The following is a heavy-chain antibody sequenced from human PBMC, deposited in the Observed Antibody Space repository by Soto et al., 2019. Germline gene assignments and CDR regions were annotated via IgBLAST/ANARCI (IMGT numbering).Heavy chain of an antibody. D-gene: IGHD2-21*02. CDR1: GGSISSGGYY. J-gene: IGHJ6*02. V-gene: IGHV4-31*03. Sequence: QVQLQESGPGPVKPSQTLSLTCTVSGGSISSGGYYWSWIRQLPGKGLGWIGYIYHSGSTYYNPSLKRRVTISVDTSTNQFSLRLSSVTAADSAVYYCARVCGGDCHNGMDVWGQGTTVTVSS. CDR3: ARVCGGDCHNGMDV. CDR2: IYHSGST.